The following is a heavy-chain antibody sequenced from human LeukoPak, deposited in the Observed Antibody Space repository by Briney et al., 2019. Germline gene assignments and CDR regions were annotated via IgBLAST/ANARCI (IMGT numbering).Heavy chain of an antibody. J-gene: IGHJ1*01. Sequence: GESLKISCKGSGYSFTSYWIGWVRQMPGKGLEWMGIIYPGDSDTRYSPSFQGQVTISVDKSISTAYLQWSSLKASDTAMYYCARQDYYDSSGYYYVAEYFQHWGQGTLVTVSS. V-gene: IGHV5-51*01. CDR3: ARQDYYDSSGYYYVAEYFQH. CDR1: GYSFTSYW. CDR2: IYPGDSDT. D-gene: IGHD3-22*01.